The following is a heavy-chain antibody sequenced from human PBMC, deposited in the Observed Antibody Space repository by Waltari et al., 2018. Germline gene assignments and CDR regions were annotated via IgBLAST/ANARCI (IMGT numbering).Heavy chain of an antibody. D-gene: IGHD2-2*01. Sequence: EVQLVQSGAEVKKPGATVKISCKASGYTFTDYYMHWVQQAPGKGLEWMGRVEPEDGETIYAEKFQGRVTITADTSTDTAYMELSSLRSEDTAVYYCATEYCSSTSCYRDAFDFWGQGTMVTVSS. J-gene: IGHJ3*01. CDR2: VEPEDGET. CDR1: GYTFTDYY. CDR3: ATEYCSSTSCYRDAFDF. V-gene: IGHV1-69-2*01.